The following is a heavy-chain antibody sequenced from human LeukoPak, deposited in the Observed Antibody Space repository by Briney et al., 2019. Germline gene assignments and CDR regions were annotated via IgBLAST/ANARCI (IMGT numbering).Heavy chain of an antibody. CDR3: AKDVVDSSSWYSSWFYP. Sequence: GGSLRLSCAASGFTFSSYAMSWVRQAPGKGLEWVSAISGSGGSTYYADSVKGRFTISRDNSKNTLYLQMNSLRAEDTAVYYCAKDVVDSSSWYSSWFYPWGQGTLVTVSS. CDR1: GFTFSSYA. CDR2: ISGSGGST. V-gene: IGHV3-23*01. D-gene: IGHD6-13*01. J-gene: IGHJ5*02.